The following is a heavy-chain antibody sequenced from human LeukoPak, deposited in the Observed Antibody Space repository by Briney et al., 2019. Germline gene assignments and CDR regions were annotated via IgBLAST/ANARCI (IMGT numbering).Heavy chain of an antibody. CDR2: ISGSGGST. J-gene: IGHJ4*02. Sequence: PGGSLRLSCAASGFTFSSYAMSWVRQAPGKGLVWVSAISGSGGSTYYADSVKGRFTISRDNSKNTLYLQMSSLRAEDTAVYYCAKGSLHCSSTSCPNDYWGQGTLVTVSS. CDR3: AKGSLHCSSTSCPNDY. CDR1: GFTFSSYA. V-gene: IGHV3-23*01. D-gene: IGHD2-2*01.